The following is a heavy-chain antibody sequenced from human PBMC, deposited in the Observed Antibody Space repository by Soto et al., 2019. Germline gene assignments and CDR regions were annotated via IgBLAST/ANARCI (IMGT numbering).Heavy chain of an antibody. Sequence: SETLSLTCAVSGGSISSGGYSWSWIRQPPGKGLEWIGYIYHSGSTYYNPSLKSRVTISVDRSKNQFSLKLSSVTAADTAVYYCARGGLDNIVVVTATDAFDIWGQGTMVTVSS. CDR1: GGSISSGGYS. J-gene: IGHJ3*02. V-gene: IGHV4-30-2*01. D-gene: IGHD2-21*02. CDR3: ARGGLDNIVVVTATDAFDI. CDR2: IYHSGST.